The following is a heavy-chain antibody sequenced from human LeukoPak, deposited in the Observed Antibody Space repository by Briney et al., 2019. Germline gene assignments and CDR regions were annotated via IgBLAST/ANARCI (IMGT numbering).Heavy chain of an antibody. CDR2: ISYDGSNK. D-gene: IGHD6-13*01. CDR3: ASAGLVYSSGWYLETPFDY. Sequence: GGSLRLSCAASGFTFSSYAMHWVRQAPGKGLEWVAVISYDGSNKYYADSVKGRFTISRDNAKNSLYLQMNSLRAEDTAVYYCASAGLVYSSGWYLETPFDYWGQGTLVTVSS. CDR1: GFTFSSYA. J-gene: IGHJ4*02. V-gene: IGHV3-30*04.